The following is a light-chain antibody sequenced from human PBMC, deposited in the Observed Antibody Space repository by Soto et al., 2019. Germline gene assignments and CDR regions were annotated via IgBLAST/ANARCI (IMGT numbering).Light chain of an antibody. J-gene: IGKJ2*01. CDR1: QSVGTN. Sequence: DIEMTQSPSSLSASVGDRVSISCRASQSVGTNLNWYQHKPGEAPKLLIYVASTLQTGVPSRFSGSGSGTHFTLTISRLQVEDFATYFCQQCFTGPYTFGQGTKLDI. CDR2: VAS. CDR3: QQCFTGPYT. V-gene: IGKV1-39*01.